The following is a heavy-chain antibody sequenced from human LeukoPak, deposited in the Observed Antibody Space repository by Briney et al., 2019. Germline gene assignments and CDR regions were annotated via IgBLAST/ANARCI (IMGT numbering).Heavy chain of an antibody. CDR3: TRGSQSDYYYGMDV. V-gene: IGHV3-73*01. CDR1: GFTFSGSA. Sequence: GGSLRLSCAASGFTFSGSAMHWVRQASGKGLEWVGRIRSRTNTYATAYAASVKGRFTISRDDSKNTAYLQMNSLKTEDTAVYYCTRGSQSDYYYGMDVWGQGTTVTVSS. J-gene: IGHJ6*02. CDR2: IRSRTNTYAT.